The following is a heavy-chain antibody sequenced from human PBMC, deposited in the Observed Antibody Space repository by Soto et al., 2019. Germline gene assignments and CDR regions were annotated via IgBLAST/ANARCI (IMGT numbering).Heavy chain of an antibody. CDR1: GGSISSRGDY. J-gene: IGHJ4*02. Sequence: QLQLQESGPGLVKPSETLSLTCFVSGGSISSRGDYWVWIRQSPGKVLEWIGNIYYNGNAYYNPSFKSRCTIPVETSKNQFSLTLRSVTAADTAVYYCAKSGGIIVIPDNWGQGTRVTVSS. V-gene: IGHV4-39*01. CDR2: IYYNGNA. D-gene: IGHD3-16*02. CDR3: AKSGGIIVIPDN.